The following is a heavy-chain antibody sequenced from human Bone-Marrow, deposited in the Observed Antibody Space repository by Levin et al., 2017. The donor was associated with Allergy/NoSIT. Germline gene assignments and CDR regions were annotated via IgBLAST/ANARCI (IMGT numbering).Heavy chain of an antibody. CDR2: ISISGGYT. J-gene: IGHJ4*02. V-gene: IGHV3-23*01. Sequence: GESLKISCTASGFTFRDHVISWVRQAPGKGLEWLSSISISGGYTDYADSVKGRFTISRDNSRNTVYLEMDSLRVEDTAVYFCARDSGVCLWVLHLCSAASRVFDYWGQGSLVTVSS. CDR1: GFTFRDHV. CDR3: ARDSGVCLWVLHLCSAASRVFDY. D-gene: IGHD1-26*01.